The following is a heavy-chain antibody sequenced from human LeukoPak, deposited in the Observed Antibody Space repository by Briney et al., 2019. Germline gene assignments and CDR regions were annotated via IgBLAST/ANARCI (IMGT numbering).Heavy chain of an antibody. D-gene: IGHD1-26*01. Sequence: GSLRLSCAASGFTFSSYSMNWVRQAPGKGLEWVSYISSSSSTIYYADSVKGRFTISRDNAKNSLYLQMNSLRAEDTAVYYCAKVQSGSYCGYWGQGTLVTVSS. J-gene: IGHJ4*02. CDR3: AKVQSGSYCGY. V-gene: IGHV3-48*01. CDR2: ISSSSSTI. CDR1: GFTFSSYS.